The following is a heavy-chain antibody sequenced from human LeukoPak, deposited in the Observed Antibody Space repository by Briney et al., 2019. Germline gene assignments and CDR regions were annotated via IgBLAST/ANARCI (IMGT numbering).Heavy chain of an antibody. CDR2: LKSKTDGGTT. D-gene: IGHD3-16*01. V-gene: IGHV3-15*01. Sequence: GGSLRLSCAASGFTLSNAWMSWVRQAPGRGLEWVGRLKSKTDGGTTDYAAPVKGRFTISRDDSKNTLYLKMNSLKTDDTAVYYCTTELWGNYFDYWGQGTLVTVSS. CDR3: TTELWGNYFDY. CDR1: GFTLSNAW. J-gene: IGHJ4*02.